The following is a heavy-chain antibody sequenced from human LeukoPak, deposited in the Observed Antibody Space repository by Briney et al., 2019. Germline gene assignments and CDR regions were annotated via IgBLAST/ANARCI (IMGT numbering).Heavy chain of an antibody. V-gene: IGHV4-59*12. CDR2: IYHSGST. D-gene: IGHD1-26*01. CDR1: GGSISSNY. Sequence: SETLSLTCTVSGGSISSNYWSWIRQPPGKGLEWIGYIYHSGSTNYNPSLKSRVTMSVDTSKNQFSLKLSSVTAADTAVYYCASRVGAMDYYYYYYMDVWGKGTTVTVSS. CDR3: ASRVGAMDYYYYYYMDV. J-gene: IGHJ6*03.